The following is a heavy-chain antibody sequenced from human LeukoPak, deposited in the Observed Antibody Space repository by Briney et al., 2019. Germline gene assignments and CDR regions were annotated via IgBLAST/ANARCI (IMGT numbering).Heavy chain of an antibody. CDR2: IGSSGSTI. Sequence: PGGSLRLSCAASGIPFTTSDMHWVRQAPGKGLEWVSYIGSSGSTIYYADSVKGRFTISRDNAKNSLYLQMNSLRAEDTAVYYCARDARLVADYWGQGTLVTVSS. V-gene: IGHV3-48*03. CDR3: ARDARLVADY. D-gene: IGHD3-9*01. CDR1: GIPFTTSD. J-gene: IGHJ4*02.